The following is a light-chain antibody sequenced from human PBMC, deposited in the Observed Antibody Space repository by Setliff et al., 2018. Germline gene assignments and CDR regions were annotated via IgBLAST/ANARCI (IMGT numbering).Light chain of an antibody. Sequence: QRVTISCSGSSSNIGGNTVNWYQQLPGTAPRLLIFSNNDRPSGVSNRLTGSKSGTSASLTISGLQSEDEGDYYCAAWDDSLTGSYVFGTGTKVTVL. J-gene: IGLJ1*01. V-gene: IGLV1-44*01. CDR1: SSNIGGNT. CDR3: AAWDDSLTGSYV. CDR2: SNN.